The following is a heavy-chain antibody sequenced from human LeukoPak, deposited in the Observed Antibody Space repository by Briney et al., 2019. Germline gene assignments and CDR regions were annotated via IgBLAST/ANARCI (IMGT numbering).Heavy chain of an antibody. Sequence: ASVKVSCKASGYTFTSYDINWVRQATGQGLEWMGWMNSNSGNTGYAQKFQGRVTITRNTSISTAYMELSSLRSEDTAVYYCARGYSYGSSYYYYYYMDVWGKGTTVTVSS. CDR3: ARGYSYGSSYYYYYYMDV. CDR1: GYTFTSYD. V-gene: IGHV1-8*01. J-gene: IGHJ6*03. D-gene: IGHD5-18*01. CDR2: MNSNSGNT.